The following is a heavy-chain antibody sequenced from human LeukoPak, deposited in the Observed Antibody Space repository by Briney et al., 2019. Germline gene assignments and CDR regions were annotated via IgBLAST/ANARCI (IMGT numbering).Heavy chain of an antibody. Sequence: GGSLRLSCAASGFTFSSYAMRWVRQARGKGLEWGSAISGRGGSTYYAYSVKGRFTISRDNSKNTLYLHMNSLRAEDTAVYYCAKDLTADYYGSGSYEGMWDYWGQGTLVTVSS. CDR1: GFTFSSYA. V-gene: IGHV3-23*01. CDR3: AKDLTADYYGSGSYEGMWDY. D-gene: IGHD3-10*01. J-gene: IGHJ4*02. CDR2: ISGRGGST.